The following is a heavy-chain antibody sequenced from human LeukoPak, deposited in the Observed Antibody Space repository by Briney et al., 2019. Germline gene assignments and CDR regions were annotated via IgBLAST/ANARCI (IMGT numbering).Heavy chain of an antibody. CDR2: TRNKADSYTT. Sequence: PGGSLRLSCTASGFTFSDHFMDWVRQAPGKGLEWVGRTRNKADSYTTEYAASVKGRFSISRDDSKNSLFLQMNSLRPEDTAVYYCSKGYSGLLIYALDVWGQGTRVTVSS. CDR3: SKGYSGLLIYALDV. J-gene: IGHJ3*01. V-gene: IGHV3-72*01. CDR1: GFTFSDHF. D-gene: IGHD1-26*01.